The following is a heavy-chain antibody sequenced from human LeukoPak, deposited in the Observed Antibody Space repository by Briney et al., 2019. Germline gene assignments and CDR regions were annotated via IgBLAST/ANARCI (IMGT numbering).Heavy chain of an antibody. J-gene: IGHJ4*02. V-gene: IGHV1-69*05. CDR3: ARGLGSGSYYGY. D-gene: IGHD1-26*01. Sequence: SVKVSCKASGGTFSSYGISWVRQAPGQGLEWMGGIIPIFGTANYAQKFQGRVTLTRDTSTNTVYMELSSLRSEDTAVYYCARGLGSGSYYGYWGQGTLVTVSS. CDR2: IIPIFGTA. CDR1: GGTFSSYG.